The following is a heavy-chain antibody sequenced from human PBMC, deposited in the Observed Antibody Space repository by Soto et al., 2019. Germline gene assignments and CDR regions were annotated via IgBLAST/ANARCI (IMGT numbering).Heavy chain of an antibody. V-gene: IGHV3-23*01. D-gene: IGHD3-3*01. J-gene: IGHJ6*02. Sequence: GGSLRLSCAASGFTFSSYAMSWVRQAPGKGLEWVSAISGSGGSTYYADSVKGRFTISRDNSKNTLYLQMNSLRAEDTAVYYCAKGAVSTDYDFWSGYLLPHYYYGMDVWGQGTTVTVPS. CDR3: AKGAVSTDYDFWSGYLLPHYYYGMDV. CDR1: GFTFSSYA. CDR2: ISGSGGST.